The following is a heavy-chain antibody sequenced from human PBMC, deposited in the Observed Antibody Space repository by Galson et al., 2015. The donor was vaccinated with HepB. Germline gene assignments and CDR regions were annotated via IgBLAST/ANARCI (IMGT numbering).Heavy chain of an antibody. CDR1: GFSFSDVT. Sequence: SLRLSCAASGFSFSDVTMSWVRQAPGKGLECVSVIRGSGGGINYADSVKGRFTISRDNSKNTLNLQMNNLRGDDTAVYYCAKDFQLSIWGQGTMVTVSS. CDR2: IRGSGGGI. D-gene: IGHD1-1*01. J-gene: IGHJ3*02. V-gene: IGHV3-23*01. CDR3: AKDFQLSI.